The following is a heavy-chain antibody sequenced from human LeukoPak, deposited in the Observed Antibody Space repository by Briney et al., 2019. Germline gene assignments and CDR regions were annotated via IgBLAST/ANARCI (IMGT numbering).Heavy chain of an antibody. CDR1: GFTFGSYA. Sequence: PGGSLRLSCAASGFTFGSYAMIWVRQAPGKGLEWVSHISGSGGSTYYADFVKGRFTISRVNSKNTLYLQMNSLRAEDTAVYYCAKDGKKYGSTWDFDYWGQGTLVTVSS. CDR2: ISGSGGST. D-gene: IGHD6-13*01. CDR3: AKDGKKYGSTWDFDY. V-gene: IGHV3-23*01. J-gene: IGHJ4*02.